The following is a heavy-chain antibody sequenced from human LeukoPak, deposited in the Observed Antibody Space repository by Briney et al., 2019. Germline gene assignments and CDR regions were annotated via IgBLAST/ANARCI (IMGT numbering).Heavy chain of an antibody. CDR3: ARDKRVAVAGTYIYYYYMDV. CDR2: ISAYNGNT. CDR1: GYTFTSYG. J-gene: IGHJ6*03. D-gene: IGHD6-19*01. V-gene: IGHV1-18*01. Sequence: ASVKVSSKASGYTFTSYGISWVRQAPGQGLEWMGWISAYNGNTNYAQKLQGRVTMTTDTSTSTAYMELRSLRSDDTAVYYCARDKRVAVAGTYIYYYYMDVWGNGTTVTISS.